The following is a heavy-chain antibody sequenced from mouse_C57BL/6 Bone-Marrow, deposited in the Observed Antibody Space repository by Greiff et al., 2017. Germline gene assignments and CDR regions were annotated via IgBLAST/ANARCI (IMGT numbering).Heavy chain of an antibody. CDR3: ARLEFDGSGGDWYFDV. V-gene: IGHV1-85*01. CDR1: GYTFTSYD. Sequence: QVHVKQSGPELVKPGASVKLSCKASGYTFTSYDINWVKQRPGQGLEWIGWIYPRDGSTKYNEKFKGKATLPVDTSSSTAYMELHSLPSEDSAVYFCARLEFDGSGGDWYFDVWGTGTTVTVSS. D-gene: IGHD1-1*01. CDR2: IYPRDGST. J-gene: IGHJ1*03.